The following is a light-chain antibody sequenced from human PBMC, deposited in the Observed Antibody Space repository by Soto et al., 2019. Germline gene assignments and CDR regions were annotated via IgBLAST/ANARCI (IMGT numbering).Light chain of an antibody. V-gene: IGLV2-14*01. CDR1: SGDIGSYNR. J-gene: IGLJ1*01. Sequence: QSVLTQPAPVSGSPGQSITISYTGTSGDIGSYNRVSWYQQHPGKAPKLIIYEVTDRPSGVSNRFSGSKSGNTASLTISGLQAEDEAEYYCSSYTNINTRACVFGTGTKVTAL. CDR2: EVT. CDR3: SSYTNINTRACV.